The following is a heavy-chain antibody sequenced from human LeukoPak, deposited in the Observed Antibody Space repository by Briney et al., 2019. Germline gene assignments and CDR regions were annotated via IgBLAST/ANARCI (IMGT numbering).Heavy chain of an antibody. J-gene: IGHJ4*02. CDR1: GYTFTSYY. D-gene: IGHD1-26*01. CDR3: ARGDPQNSGSYYPFGY. V-gene: IGHV1-46*01. CDR2: INPSGGST. Sequence: GASVKVSCKASGYTFTSYYMHWVRQAPGQGLEWMGIINPSGGSTSYAQKFQGRVTITTDESTSTAYMELSSLRSEDTAVYYCARGDPQNSGSYYPFGYWGQGTLVTVSS.